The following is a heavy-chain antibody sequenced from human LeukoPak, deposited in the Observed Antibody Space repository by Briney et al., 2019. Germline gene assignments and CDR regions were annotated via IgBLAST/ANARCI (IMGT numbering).Heavy chain of an antibody. Sequence: GASVKVSCKASGYTFTGYYMHWVRQAPGQGLEWMGWINPNSGGTNYAQKFQGRVTMTRNTSISTAYMELSSLRSEDTAVYYCARRRLFGYYYYGMDVWGQGTTVTVSS. CDR2: INPNSGGT. CDR1: GYTFTGYY. CDR3: ARRRLFGYYYYGMDV. J-gene: IGHJ6*02. D-gene: IGHD3-16*01. V-gene: IGHV1-2*02.